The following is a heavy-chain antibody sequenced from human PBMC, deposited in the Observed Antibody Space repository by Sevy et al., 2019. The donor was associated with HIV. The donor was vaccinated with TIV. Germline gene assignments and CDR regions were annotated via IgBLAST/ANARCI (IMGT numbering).Heavy chain of an antibody. CDR3: ARDLPPSATTVPHFDN. CDR1: GFRFSSYE. Sequence: GGSLRLSCAASGFRFSSYEMNWVRQAPGKGLEWVASISNTGTNIYYSDSVRGRFTISRDTAKNSLYLQMNSLRAEDTAVYYCARDLPPSATTVPHFDNWGQGTLVTVSS. V-gene: IGHV3-48*03. J-gene: IGHJ4*02. CDR2: ISNTGTNI. D-gene: IGHD4-17*01.